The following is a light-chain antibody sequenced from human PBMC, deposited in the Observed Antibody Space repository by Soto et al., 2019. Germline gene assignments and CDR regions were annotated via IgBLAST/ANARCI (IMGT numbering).Light chain of an antibody. CDR3: CSYAGSSTFKV. CDR1: SSDVGSYNL. CDR2: EVS. V-gene: IGLV2-23*02. Sequence: QSALTQPASVSGSPGQSITISCNGTSSDVGSYNLVSWYQQHPGKAPKLMIYEVSKRPSGVSNRFSGSKSGNTASLTISGLQAEDEADYYCCSYAGSSTFKVFGGGTKVTVL. J-gene: IGLJ3*02.